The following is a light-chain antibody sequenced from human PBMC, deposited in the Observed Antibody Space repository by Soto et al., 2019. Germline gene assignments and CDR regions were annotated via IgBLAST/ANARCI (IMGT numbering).Light chain of an antibody. J-gene: IGKJ4*01. CDR1: HPVYSTY. CDR2: GAS. CDR3: HQYGSAPPFT. Sequence: EIVLTQSPDTLSLSPGERATLSCRASHPVYSTYLAWYQQKPGQAPSLLIYGASSRAPGIPARFSGSGSGTELTLTISNLEPEDCAVYFCHQYGSAPPFTFGGGTKVEI. V-gene: IGKV3-20*01.